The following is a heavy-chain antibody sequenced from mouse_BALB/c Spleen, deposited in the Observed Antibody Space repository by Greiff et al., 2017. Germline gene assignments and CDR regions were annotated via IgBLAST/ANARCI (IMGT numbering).Heavy chain of an antibody. J-gene: IGHJ3*01. CDR1: GFSLTSYG. CDR2: IWSGGST. V-gene: IGHV2-2*02. D-gene: IGHD1-1*01. Sequence: VKLVESGPGLVQPSQSLSITCTVSGFSLTSYGVHWVRQSPGKGLEWLGVIWSGGSTDYNAAFISRLSISKDNSKSQVFFKMNSLQANDTAIYYCAAHYGSSPAWFAYWGQGTLVTVSA. CDR3: AAHYGSSPAWFAY.